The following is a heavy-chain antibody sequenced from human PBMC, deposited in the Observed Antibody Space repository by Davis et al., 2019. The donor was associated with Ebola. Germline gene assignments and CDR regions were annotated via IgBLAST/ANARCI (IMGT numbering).Heavy chain of an antibody. CDR3: ARCVGGYYDFWSGYYTSSMDV. CDR1: GFTFSSYG. CDR2: IKQDGSEK. Sequence: GGSLRLSCAASGFTFSSYGMHWVRQAPGKGLEWVANIKQDGSEKYYVDSVKGRFTISRDNAKNSLYLQMNSLRAEDTAVYYCARCVGGYYDFWSGYYTSSMDVWGQGTTVTVSS. D-gene: IGHD3-3*01. J-gene: IGHJ6*02. V-gene: IGHV3-7*03.